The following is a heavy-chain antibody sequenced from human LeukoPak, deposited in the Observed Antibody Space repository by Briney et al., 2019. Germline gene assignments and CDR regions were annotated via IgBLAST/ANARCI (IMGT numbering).Heavy chain of an antibody. V-gene: IGHV3-33*01. J-gene: IGHJ4*02. CDR2: IWYDGSNK. D-gene: IGHD6-13*01. CDR1: GFTFSTYG. Sequence: GRSLRLSCAASGFTFSTYGMHWVRQAPGKGLEWVAVIWYDGSNKYYADSVKGRFTISRDNSKNTLYLQMNSLRAEDTAVYYCARDIGIAAAGTLDYWGQGTLVTVSS. CDR3: ARDIGIAAAGTLDY.